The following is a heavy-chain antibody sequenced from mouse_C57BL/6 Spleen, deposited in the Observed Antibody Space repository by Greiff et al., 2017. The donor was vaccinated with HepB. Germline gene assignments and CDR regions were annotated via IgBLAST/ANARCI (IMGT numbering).Heavy chain of an antibody. J-gene: IGHJ3*01. V-gene: IGHV1-82*01. CDR2: IYPGDGDT. D-gene: IGHD4-1*01. CDR1: GYAFSSSW. Sequence: QVQLQQSGPELVKPGASVKISCKASGYAFSSSWMNWVKQRPGKGLEWIGRIYPGDGDTNYNGKFKGKATLTADKSSSTAYMQLSSLTSEDSAVYFCARSGLGHAWFAYWGQGTLVTVSA. CDR3: ARSGLGHAWFAY.